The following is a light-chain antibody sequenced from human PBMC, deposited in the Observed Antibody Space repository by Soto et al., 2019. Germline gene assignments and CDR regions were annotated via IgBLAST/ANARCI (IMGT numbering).Light chain of an antibody. Sequence: QSVLTQPASVSGSPGQSITISCTGTSSDVGGYNYVSWYQQHPGNAPKLMIYDVSNRPSGVSNRFSGSKSVNTASLTISGLQAEDEADYYCSSYTSSSTPVVFGGGTKLTVL. V-gene: IGLV2-14*01. CDR3: SSYTSSSTPVV. CDR1: SSDVGGYNY. J-gene: IGLJ2*01. CDR2: DVS.